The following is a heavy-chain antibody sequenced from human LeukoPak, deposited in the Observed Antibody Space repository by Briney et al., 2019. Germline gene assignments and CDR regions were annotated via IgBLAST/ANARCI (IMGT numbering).Heavy chain of an antibody. Sequence: SETLSLTCTVSGGSINNGGYYWSWIRQHPGNGLEWIGYIYYSGSSYYNPSLRSRVTISVDTSKNHFSLKLSSVTAADTAVYYCARDRKQWLSDWYFDLWGRGTLVTVSS. CDR3: ARDRKQWLSDWYFDL. J-gene: IGHJ2*01. D-gene: IGHD6-19*01. CDR2: IYYSGSS. CDR1: GGSINNGGYY. V-gene: IGHV4-31*03.